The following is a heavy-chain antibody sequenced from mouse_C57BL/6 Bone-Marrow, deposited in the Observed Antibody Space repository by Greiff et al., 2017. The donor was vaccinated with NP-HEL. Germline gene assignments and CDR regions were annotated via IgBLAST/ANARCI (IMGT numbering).Heavy chain of an antibody. CDR2: INPGSGGT. J-gene: IGHJ2*01. CDR3: AREFPYYSNYYFDY. D-gene: IGHD2-5*01. Sequence: QVQLQQSGAELVRPGTSVKVSCKASGYAFTNYLIEWVKQRPGQGLEWIGVINPGSGGTNYNEKFKGKATLTADKSSSTAYMQLSSLTSEDSAVYFCAREFPYYSNYYFDYWGQGTTLTVSS. CDR1: GYAFTNYL. V-gene: IGHV1-54*01.